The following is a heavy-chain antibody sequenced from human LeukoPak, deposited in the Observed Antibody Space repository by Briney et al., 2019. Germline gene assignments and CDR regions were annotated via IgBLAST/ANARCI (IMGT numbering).Heavy chain of an antibody. CDR1: GYSLPRYW. CDR3: ARHDNSGMVRGLIPADGLDI. Sequence: PGGSLKISRKGSGYSLPRYWIGWVRQMPGKGLEWVGIIYPGDSDTRYSPSFQGQVSISADKALGTAYLQWSSLKASDTAMYYCARHDNSGMVRGLIPADGLDIWGQGTMVTVSS. D-gene: IGHD3-10*01. V-gene: IGHV5-51*01. CDR2: IYPGDSDT. J-gene: IGHJ3*02.